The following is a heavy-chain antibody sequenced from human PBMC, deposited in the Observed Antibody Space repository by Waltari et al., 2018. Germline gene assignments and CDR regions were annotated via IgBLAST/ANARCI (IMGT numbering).Heavy chain of an antibody. Sequence: QVQLQESGPGLVKPSQTLSLTCTVPGGSIRTGSYYWSWIRQPAGKGLEWIGYISTSGSTNYNPSLKSRVTISIDTSKNQFSLKLSSVTAADTAVYYCARPYDVYAYWYFDLWGRGTLVTVSS. V-gene: IGHV4-61*09. CDR3: ARPYDVYAYWYFDL. CDR1: GGSIRTGSYY. CDR2: ISTSGST. D-gene: IGHD4-17*01. J-gene: IGHJ2*01.